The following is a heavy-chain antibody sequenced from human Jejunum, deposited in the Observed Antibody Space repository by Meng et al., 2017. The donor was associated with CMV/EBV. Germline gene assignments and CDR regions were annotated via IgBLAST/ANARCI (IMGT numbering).Heavy chain of an antibody. D-gene: IGHD3-16*01. CDR2: INPYTGDT. CDR3: AKDGGSFLDYYFDS. Sequence: SEYTFTDYYVHWVRQAPGQGLEWMGYINPYTGDTNYAQKFQGRVTMTRDTSTNTAYMELTRLRSDDTALYYCAKDGGSFLDYYFDSWGQGTLVTSPQ. CDR1: EYTFTDYY. J-gene: IGHJ4*02. V-gene: IGHV1-2*02.